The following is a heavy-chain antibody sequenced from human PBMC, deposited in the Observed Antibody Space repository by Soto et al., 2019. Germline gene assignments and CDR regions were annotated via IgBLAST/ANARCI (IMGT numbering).Heavy chain of an antibody. Sequence: QLQLQESGPGLVKPSETLSLTCTVSGGSISSSSYYWGWIRQPPGKGLEWIGSIYYSGSTYYHPSLKSRVTISVDTSKTQFSLKLSSVTAADTAVYYCARHGYDFWREYNWFDPWGQGTLVTVSS. CDR2: IYYSGST. J-gene: IGHJ5*02. V-gene: IGHV4-39*01. CDR3: ARHGYDFWREYNWFDP. CDR1: GGSISSSSYY. D-gene: IGHD3-3*01.